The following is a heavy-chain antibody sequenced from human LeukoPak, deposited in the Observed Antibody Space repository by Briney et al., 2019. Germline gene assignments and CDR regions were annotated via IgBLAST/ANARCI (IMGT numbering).Heavy chain of an antibody. V-gene: IGHV3-20*04. CDR1: GFTFSSYA. D-gene: IGHD1-26*01. Sequence: GGSLRLSCAASGFTFSSYAISWVRQAPGKGLEWVSGLNWNGGSTGYADSLQGRFTISRDNAKNSLYLQMTSLRAEDTALYYCARTRSSGGYSGADYWGQGTLVTVSS. J-gene: IGHJ4*02. CDR3: ARTRSSGGYSGADY. CDR2: LNWNGGST.